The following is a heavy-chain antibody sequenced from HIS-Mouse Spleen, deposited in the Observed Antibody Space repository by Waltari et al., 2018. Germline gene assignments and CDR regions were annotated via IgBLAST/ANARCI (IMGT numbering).Heavy chain of an antibody. CDR2: FAWADDK. V-gene: IGHV2-70*15. Sequence: QVTLRESGPALVKPTQTLTLTCTFSGFSLSTSGMCVSWIRQPPGKALEWLARFAWADDKYYSTALKNRLTISRETSKNQVVLTITHMDPLDTATYYCARIAEGYTSGWYAFDYWGQGTLVTVSS. CDR3: ARIAEGYTSGWYAFDY. CDR1: GFSLSTSGMC. J-gene: IGHJ4*02. D-gene: IGHD6-19*01.